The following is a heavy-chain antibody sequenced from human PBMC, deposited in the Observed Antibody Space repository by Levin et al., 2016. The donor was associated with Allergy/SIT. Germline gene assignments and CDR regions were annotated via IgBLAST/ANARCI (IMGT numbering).Heavy chain of an antibody. D-gene: IGHD2-2*01. V-gene: IGHV3-21*01. CDR2: ISSSPSYK. J-gene: IGHJ6*02. CDR3: ARERGILPTGIVLVPPAEYHYYGMDV. Sequence: VRQAPGKGLEWVSTISSSPSYKYYAESVKGRFTISRDNAKNSVFLQMNNLRVEDTAVYYCARERGILPTGIVLVPPAEYHYYGMDVWGQGTTVTVSS.